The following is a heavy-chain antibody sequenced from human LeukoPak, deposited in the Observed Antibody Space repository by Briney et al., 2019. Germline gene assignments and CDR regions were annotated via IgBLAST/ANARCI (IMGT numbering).Heavy chain of an antibody. CDR3: AKYRGPLDI. Sequence: GGSLRLSCTASGFTFGDFAMTWVRQATGKGLEWVSSIDAAGTYYADSVKGRFTISRDNSKNTVYLQLNSLRVDDTAVYYCAKYRGPLDIRGQGTMVIVSS. J-gene: IGHJ3*02. CDR1: GFTFGDFA. D-gene: IGHD3-10*01. CDR2: IDAAGT. V-gene: IGHV3-23*01.